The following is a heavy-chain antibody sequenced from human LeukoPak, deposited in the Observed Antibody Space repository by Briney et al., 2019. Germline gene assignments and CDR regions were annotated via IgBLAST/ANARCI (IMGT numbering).Heavy chain of an antibody. CDR2: IYTSGST. D-gene: IGHD2-15*01. V-gene: IGHV4-4*07. J-gene: IGHJ3*02. Sequence: SETLSLTCTVSGGSISSYYWSWIRQPAGKGLEWIGRIYTSGSTNYNPSLKSRVTMSVDTSKNQFSLKLSSVTAADTAVYYCAIKGLLPPSDVFNIWGKGKMVTVSS. CDR3: AIKGLLPPSDVFNI. CDR1: GGSISSYY.